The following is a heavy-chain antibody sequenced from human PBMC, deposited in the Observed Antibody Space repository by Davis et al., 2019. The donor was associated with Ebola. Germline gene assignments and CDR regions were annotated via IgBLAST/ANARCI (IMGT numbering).Heavy chain of an antibody. CDR3: ARLIIQTFGSFDI. D-gene: IGHD1-1*01. CDR2: VYPPDSDT. J-gene: IGHJ3*02. Sequence: GESLKISCKDSGNSFNTHWIGWVRQLPGKGLEWMGIVYPPDSDTRYSPSFQGQVTISVDTSINTAYLQWSSLKASDTAMYYCARLIIQTFGSFDIWGQGTMVTVSS. CDR1: GNSFNTHW. V-gene: IGHV5-51*01.